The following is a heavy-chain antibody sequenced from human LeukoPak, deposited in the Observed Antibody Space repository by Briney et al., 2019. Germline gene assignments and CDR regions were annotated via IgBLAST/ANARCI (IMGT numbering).Heavy chain of an antibody. CDR3: ARRMIVATSYYYYGMDG. CDR2: INPNSGGT. V-gene: IGHV1-2*02. D-gene: IGHD5-12*01. J-gene: IGHJ6*02. Sequence: ASVKVSCKASGYTFTGYYMHWVRQAPGQGLEWMGWINPNSGGTNYAQKFQGRVTMTRDTSISTAYMELSRLRSDDTAVYYCARRMIVATSYYYYGMDGRGQGTTVTVSS. CDR1: GYTFTGYY.